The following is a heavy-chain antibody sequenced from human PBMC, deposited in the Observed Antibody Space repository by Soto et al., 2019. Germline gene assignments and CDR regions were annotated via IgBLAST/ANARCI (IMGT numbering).Heavy chain of an antibody. CDR3: ARHPSASGDAFDI. D-gene: IGHD6-13*01. Sequence: SETLSLTCTVSGGSFSSTSYYWGWIRQPPEKEPESIGNIFYSGSTNYNPSFKSRVTISVDTSENQVSLELRSVTAADTALYYCARHPSASGDAFDIWGRGTMVTVSS. V-gene: IGHV4-39*01. J-gene: IGHJ3*02. CDR2: IFYSGST. CDR1: GGSFSSTSYY.